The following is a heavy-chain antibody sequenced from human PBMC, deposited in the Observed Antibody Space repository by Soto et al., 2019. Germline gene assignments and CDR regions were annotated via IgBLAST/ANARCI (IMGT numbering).Heavy chain of an antibody. D-gene: IGHD3-10*01. J-gene: IGHJ4*02. V-gene: IGHV4-61*01. CDR3: ARAVPDPRTMVRGAAGVPFDY. CDR2: IYYSGST. Sequence: SETLSLTCTVSGGSVSSGSYYWSWIRQPPGKGLEWIGYIYYSGSTNYNPSLKSRVPISVDTAQNQFSLKLGSVTAADTAVYYCARAVPDPRTMVRGAAGVPFDYWGQGTLVTVSS. CDR1: GGSVSSGSYY.